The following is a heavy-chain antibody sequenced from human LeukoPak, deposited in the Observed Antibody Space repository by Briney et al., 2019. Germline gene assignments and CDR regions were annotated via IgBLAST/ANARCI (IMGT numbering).Heavy chain of an antibody. CDR1: GFTFSGYE. V-gene: IGHV3-7*01. CDR2: IKEDGSEK. CDR3: ARDIAMDGDRPWAFDI. J-gene: IGHJ3*02. Sequence: GGSLRLSCAASGFTFSGYEMNWVRQAPGQGLEWVANIKEDGSEKEYVDSVKGRFTISRDNTKNSLYLQMNSLGVEDTALYYCARDIAMDGDRPWAFDIWGQGAMVSVSS. D-gene: IGHD5-24*01.